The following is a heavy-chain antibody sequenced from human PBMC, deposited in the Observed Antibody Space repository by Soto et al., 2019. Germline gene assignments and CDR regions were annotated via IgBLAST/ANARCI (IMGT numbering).Heavy chain of an antibody. D-gene: IGHD2-15*01. CDR2: ISPSTSHI. CDR1: GFTFSSCT. Sequence: EVHLVESGGGLVKPGGSLRLSCAVSGFTFSSCTMTWVRQAPGKGLEWVSSISPSTSHIYYADSVKGRFTISRDNAKHALFLQINSLRDEDTAVYYCSGCSGGACHQNYGMDVWGQGTTVTVSS. V-gene: IGHV3-21*01. CDR3: SGCSGGACHQNYGMDV. J-gene: IGHJ6*02.